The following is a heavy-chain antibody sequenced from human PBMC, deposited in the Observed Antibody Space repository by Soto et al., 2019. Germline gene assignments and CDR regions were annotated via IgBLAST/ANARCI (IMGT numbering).Heavy chain of an antibody. V-gene: IGHV3-7*05. J-gene: IGHJ3*02. CDR2: IKQDGSEK. CDR1: GFTFSSYW. D-gene: IGHD2-2*01. CDR3: AKGFPRSDVVVPAAIWDGAFDI. Sequence: GGSLRLSCAASGFTFSSYWMSWVRQAPGKGLEWVANIKQDGSEKYYVDSVKGRFTISRDNAKNSLYLQMNSLRAEDTAVYYCAKGFPRSDVVVPAAIWDGAFDIWGQGTMVTV.